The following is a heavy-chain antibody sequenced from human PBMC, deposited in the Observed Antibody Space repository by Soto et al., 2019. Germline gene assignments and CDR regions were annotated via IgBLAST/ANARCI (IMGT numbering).Heavy chain of an antibody. CDR2: IKQDGSEK. Sequence: GGSLRLSCAASGFTFSSYWMSWVRQAPGKGLEWVANIKQDGSEKYYVDSVKGRFTISRDNAKNSLYLQMNSLRAEDTAVYYCARSIAVAGTKFYYFDYWGQGTLVTVSS. CDR3: ARSIAVAGTKFYYFDY. D-gene: IGHD6-19*01. V-gene: IGHV3-7*01. CDR1: GFTFSSYW. J-gene: IGHJ4*02.